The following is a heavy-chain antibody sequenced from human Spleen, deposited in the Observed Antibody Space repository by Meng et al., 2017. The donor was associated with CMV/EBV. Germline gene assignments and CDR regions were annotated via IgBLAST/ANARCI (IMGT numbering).Heavy chain of an antibody. J-gene: IGHJ5*02. CDR2: MSHDGTNK. V-gene: IGHV3-33*05. Sequence: GESLKISWAGSGFTFSNFAMHWVRQTPGKGLEWVAVMSHDGTNKYYRDAVKGRFTISRDNSKNTLYLQIDNVRPEDTATYYFARDAYGSSTMQGGWFDPWGQGTLVTVSS. D-gene: IGHD6-13*01. CDR3: ARDAYGSSTMQGGWFDP. CDR1: GFTFSNFA.